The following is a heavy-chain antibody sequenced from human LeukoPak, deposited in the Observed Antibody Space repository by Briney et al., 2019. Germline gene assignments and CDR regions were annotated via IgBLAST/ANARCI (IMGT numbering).Heavy chain of an antibody. CDR2: IYYTGTT. J-gene: IGHJ4*02. CDR1: GGSISSYY. CDR3: ARHWYGGNFLFDY. D-gene: IGHD4-23*01. Sequence: KSSETLSLTCTVSGGSISSYYWSWIRQPPGKGLEWIGSIYYTGTTSYNSSLKSRVTISIDTSKNQFSLNLNSVTAADTAVYYCARHWYGGNFLFDYWGQGTLITVSS. V-gene: IGHV4-59*08.